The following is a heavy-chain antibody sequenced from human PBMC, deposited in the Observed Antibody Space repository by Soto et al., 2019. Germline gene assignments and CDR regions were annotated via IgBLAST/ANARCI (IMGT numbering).Heavy chain of an antibody. CDR2: ISAYNGNT. CDR3: ARDRPYYYDSSGLPDI. Sequence: ASVKVSCKASGYTFTSYGISWVRQAPGQGLEWMGWISAYNGNTNYAQKLQGRVTMTTDTSTSTAYMEPRSLRSDDTAVYYCARDRPYYYDSSGLPDIWGQGTMVTVSS. D-gene: IGHD3-22*01. V-gene: IGHV1-18*01. CDR1: GYTFTSYG. J-gene: IGHJ3*02.